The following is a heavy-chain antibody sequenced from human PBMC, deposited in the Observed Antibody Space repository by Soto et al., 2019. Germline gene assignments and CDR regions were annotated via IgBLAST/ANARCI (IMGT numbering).Heavy chain of an antibody. D-gene: IGHD2-8*02. CDR1: GLDFSSEV. CDR2: ISGSGRTI. J-gene: IGHJ3*02. V-gene: IGHV3-23*01. Sequence: PGGSLRLSCAASGLDFSSEVMCWVRQAPGKGLEWVSSISGSGRTIYHADSMRGRFAISRDNSKNSLYLQLNNLRVDDTAVYYCAKATATGGGAFDICGQGTMVTVSS. CDR3: AKATATGGGAFDI.